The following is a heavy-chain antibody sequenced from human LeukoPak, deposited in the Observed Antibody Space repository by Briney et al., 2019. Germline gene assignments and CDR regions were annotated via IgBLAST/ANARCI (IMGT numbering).Heavy chain of an antibody. D-gene: IGHD6-6*01. CDR1: GGSFSGYY. CDR3: ARARRGSTSSPFRSSIAARNYFDY. J-gene: IGHJ4*02. V-gene: IGHV4-34*01. Sequence: NPSETLSLTCAVYGGSFSGYYWSWMRQPPGKGLEWIGEINHSGSTNYNPSLKSRVTISVDTSKNQFSLKLSSVTAADTAVYYCARARRGSTSSPFRSSIAARNYFDYWGQGTLVTVSS. CDR2: INHSGST.